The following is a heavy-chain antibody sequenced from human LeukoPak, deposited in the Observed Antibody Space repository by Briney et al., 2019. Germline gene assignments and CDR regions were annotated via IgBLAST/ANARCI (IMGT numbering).Heavy chain of an antibody. Sequence: GGSLRLSCATSGFPFSDFSMTWVRQAPGKGLEWISTTNSGGSSTDYAESVKGRFTISRDNSKNTLYLQMSSLRVEDTAMYYRAKQSYARSLGEGGPGTLVTVSS. V-gene: IGHV3-23*01. CDR1: GFPFSDFS. J-gene: IGHJ4*02. CDR3: AKQSYARSLGE. CDR2: TNSGGSST. D-gene: IGHD2-8*01.